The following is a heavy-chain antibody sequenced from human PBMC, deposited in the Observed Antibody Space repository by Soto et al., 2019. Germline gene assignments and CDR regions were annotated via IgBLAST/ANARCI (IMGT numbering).Heavy chain of an antibody. V-gene: IGHV3-23*01. CDR3: AKDFLMGTVGSTFFDY. CDR2: IYGSGDVT. Sequence: GGSLRLSCEASGFTFSSCAMSWVRQAPGKGLEWVSGIYGSGDVTYYADSVKGRFTISRDNSKNTLYLEMNTLRAEDTAVYYCAKDFLMGTVGSTFFDYWGEGTLVTVSS. D-gene: IGHD3-16*01. CDR1: GFTFSSCA. J-gene: IGHJ4*02.